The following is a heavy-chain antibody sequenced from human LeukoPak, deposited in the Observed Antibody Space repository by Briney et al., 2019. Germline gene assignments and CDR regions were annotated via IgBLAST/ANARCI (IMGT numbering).Heavy chain of an antibody. D-gene: IGHD6-19*01. Sequence: ASVKVSCKASGYTFTGYYMHWVRQAPGEGLEWMGWINPNSGGTKYAQKFQGRVTMTRDTSINTAYTEVRRLTSDDTAVYYCARERGTLAVAGDAFDIWGQGTMVTVSS. CDR1: GYTFTGYY. J-gene: IGHJ3*02. CDR2: INPNSGGT. CDR3: ARERGTLAVAGDAFDI. V-gene: IGHV1-2*02.